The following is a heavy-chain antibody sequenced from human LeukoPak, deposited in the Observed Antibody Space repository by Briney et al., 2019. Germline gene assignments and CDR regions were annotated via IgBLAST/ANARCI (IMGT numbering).Heavy chain of an antibody. CDR1: GGSFSGYY. CDR3: ARLNARQQLVRWYYYMDV. Sequence: PSETLSLTCAVYGGSFSGYYWSWIRQPPGKGLEWIGEINHSGSTNYNPSLKSRVTISVDTSKNQFSLKLSSVTAADTAVYYCARLNARQQLVRWYYYMDVWGKGTTVTISS. V-gene: IGHV4-34*01. D-gene: IGHD6-13*01. CDR2: INHSGST. J-gene: IGHJ6*03.